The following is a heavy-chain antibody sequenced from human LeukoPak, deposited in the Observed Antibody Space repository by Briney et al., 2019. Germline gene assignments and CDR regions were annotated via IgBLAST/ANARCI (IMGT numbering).Heavy chain of an antibody. D-gene: IGHD3-10*01. Sequence: GGSLRLSCAASGFTFSSYEMNWVRQAPGKGLEWVSYISSSGSTIYYADSVEGRFTISRDNAKNSLYLQMNSLRAEDTAVYYCARDYHYGQTDFWGQGTLVTVSS. V-gene: IGHV3-48*03. J-gene: IGHJ4*02. CDR2: ISSSGSTI. CDR3: ARDYHYGQTDF. CDR1: GFTFSSYE.